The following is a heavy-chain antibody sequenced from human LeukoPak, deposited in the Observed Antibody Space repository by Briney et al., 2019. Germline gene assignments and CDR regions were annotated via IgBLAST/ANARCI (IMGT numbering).Heavy chain of an antibody. CDR2: INPSGGST. Sequence: ASVKVSCKASGYTFTSYYMHWVRQAPGQGLGWRGIINPSGGSTSYEQGRVTMTGDMSTSIVYMELSSLRSEDTAVYYCARSFGASQQYSSSWYYYYMDVWGKGTTVTVSS. CDR3: ARSFGASQQYSSSWYYYYMDV. V-gene: IGHV1-46*01. CDR1: GYTFTSYY. D-gene: IGHD6-13*01. J-gene: IGHJ6*03.